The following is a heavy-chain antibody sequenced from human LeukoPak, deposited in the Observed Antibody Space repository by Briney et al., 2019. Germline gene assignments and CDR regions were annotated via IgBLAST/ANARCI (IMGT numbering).Heavy chain of an antibody. CDR3: ARVYYSNSYDYWYFDL. CDR2: IYYSGST. CDR1: GGSISSYY. Sequence: SETLSLTCTVSGGSISSYYWNWIRQPPGKGLEWIGYIYYSGSTNYNPSLKSRVTMSVDTSKNQFSLKLSSVTAADTAVYYCARVYYSNSYDYWYFDLWGRGTLVTVSS. V-gene: IGHV4-59*12. D-gene: IGHD6-13*01. J-gene: IGHJ2*01.